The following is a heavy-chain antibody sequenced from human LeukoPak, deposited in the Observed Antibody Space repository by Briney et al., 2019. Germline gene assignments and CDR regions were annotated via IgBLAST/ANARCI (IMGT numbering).Heavy chain of an antibody. CDR3: AKGEEETGYGMDV. D-gene: IGHD1-1*01. CDR1: GFTFSSYG. V-gene: IGHV3-30*18. J-gene: IGHJ6*02. CDR2: ISYGGSNK. Sequence: GGSLRLSCAASGFTFSSYGMHWVRQAPGKGLEWVAFISYGGSNKYYADSVKGRFTISRDNSKNTLNLQMNSLRREDTAVYYCAKGEEETGYGMDVWGQGTTVTVSS.